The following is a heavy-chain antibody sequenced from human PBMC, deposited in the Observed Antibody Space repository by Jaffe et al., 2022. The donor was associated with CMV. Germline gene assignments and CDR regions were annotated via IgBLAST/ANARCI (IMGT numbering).Heavy chain of an antibody. D-gene: IGHD3-9*01. CDR2: ISPNNGDT. CDR3: ARDDDILTGYPTSSLDY. V-gene: IGHV1-18*01. J-gene: IGHJ4*02. CDR1: GYSFSSFG. Sequence: QVQLVQSGAEVKKPGASVKVSCQASGYSFSSFGISWVRLAPGEGLEWMGWISPNNGDTNYAQKLQGRVTLTTDTSTSIAYMEMRGLRSDDTAVYYCARDDDILTGYPTSSLDYWGQGTLVTVSS.